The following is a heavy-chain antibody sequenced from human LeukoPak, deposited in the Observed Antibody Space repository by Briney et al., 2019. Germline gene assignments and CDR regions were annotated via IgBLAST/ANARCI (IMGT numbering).Heavy chain of an antibody. Sequence: GSLRLSCAASGFTFSSYAMSWVRQAPGKGLEWVSAISGNGGSTYYADSVKGRFTISRDNSKNTLYLQMNSLRAEDTAVYYCAKDRVTTLPLYYYYGMDVWGQGTTVTVSS. D-gene: IGHD4-11*01. V-gene: IGHV3-23*01. CDR3: AKDRVTTLPLYYYYGMDV. CDR2: ISGNGGST. CDR1: GFTFSSYA. J-gene: IGHJ6*02.